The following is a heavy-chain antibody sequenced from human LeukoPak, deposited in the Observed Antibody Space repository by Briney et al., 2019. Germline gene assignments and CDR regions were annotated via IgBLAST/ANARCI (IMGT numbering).Heavy chain of an antibody. V-gene: IGHV3-7*01. CDR2: IKQDGSEK. J-gene: IGHJ4*02. Sequence: GGSLRLSCAASGFTFSSYAMHWVRQAPGKGLEWVANIKQDGSEKYYVDSVKGRFTISRDNAKNSLYLQMNSLRAEDTAVYYCASGSYYGWGQGTLVTVSS. D-gene: IGHD1-26*01. CDR3: ASGSYYG. CDR1: GFTFSSYA.